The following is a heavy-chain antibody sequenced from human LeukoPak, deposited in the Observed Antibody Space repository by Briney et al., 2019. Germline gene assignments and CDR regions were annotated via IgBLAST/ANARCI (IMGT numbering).Heavy chain of an antibody. CDR2: IIPIFGTA. J-gene: IGHJ3*02. V-gene: IGHV1-69*05. D-gene: IGHD1-26*01. CDR1: GGTFSSYA. Sequence: ASVKVSCKASGGTFSSYAISWVRQAPGQGLEWMGGIIPIFGTANYAQKFQGRVTITTDESTSTAYMELSSLRSEDTAVYCCAKAKHRVGATLNDAFDIWGQGTMVTVSS. CDR3: AKAKHRVGATLNDAFDI.